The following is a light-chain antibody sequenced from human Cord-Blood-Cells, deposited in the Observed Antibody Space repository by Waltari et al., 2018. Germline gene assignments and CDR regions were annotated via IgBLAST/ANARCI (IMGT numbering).Light chain of an antibody. CDR1: SSDVGSYNL. J-gene: IGLJ2*01. CDR2: EVS. Sequence: QSALTQPASVSGSPGQSITISCTGTSSDVGSYNLVSWYQQHPGKAPKLMIYEVSERPSGVSNRFSGSKSGNTASLTISGLQAEDEADYYCCSYAGSRVFGGGTKLTVL. V-gene: IGLV2-23*02. CDR3: CSYAGSRV.